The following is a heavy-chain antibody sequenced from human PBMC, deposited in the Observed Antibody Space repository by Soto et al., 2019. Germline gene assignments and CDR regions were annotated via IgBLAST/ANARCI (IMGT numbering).Heavy chain of an antibody. Sequence: QVQLVQSGAEVKKPGASVKVSCKASGYTFTSYGISWVRQAPGQGLERMGWISDYNGNTNYAQKLQGRVTMTTDTSTSTAYMELRSLRSDDTAVYYCARELPPYYYDSSGYPPNWFDPWGQGTLVTVSS. CDR2: ISDYNGNT. D-gene: IGHD3-22*01. J-gene: IGHJ5*02. CDR3: ARELPPYYYDSSGYPPNWFDP. CDR1: GYTFTSYG. V-gene: IGHV1-18*01.